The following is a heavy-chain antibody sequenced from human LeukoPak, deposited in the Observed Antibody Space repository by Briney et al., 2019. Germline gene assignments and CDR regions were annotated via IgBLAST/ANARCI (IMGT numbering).Heavy chain of an antibody. Sequence: GGSLRLSCAASGFTFSSYAMHWVRQAPGKGLEWVAVISYDGSNKYYADSVKGRFTISRDNSKNTLYLQMNSLRAEDTAVYYCAREFSLTVTSEIDYWGQGTLVTVSS. CDR3: AREFSLTVTSEIDY. J-gene: IGHJ4*02. D-gene: IGHD4-17*01. CDR1: GFTFSSYA. CDR2: ISYDGSNK. V-gene: IGHV3-30*04.